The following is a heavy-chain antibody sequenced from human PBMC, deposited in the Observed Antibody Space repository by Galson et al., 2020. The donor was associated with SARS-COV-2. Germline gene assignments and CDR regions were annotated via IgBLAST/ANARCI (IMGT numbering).Heavy chain of an antibody. D-gene: IGHD7-27*01. CDR1: GFTFSSYL. V-gene: IGHV3-74*01. Sequence: ALHAESLNISCAASGFTFSSYLMHLVRQAPGKGLVWVSRIYSEWSSTSYADSVKGRFTISGDNAKNTLYLQMNSLRAEDTAVYYCASGDMGNDYFDYWGQGTLVTVSS. CDR2: IYSEWSST. J-gene: IGHJ4*02. CDR3: ASGDMGNDYFDY.